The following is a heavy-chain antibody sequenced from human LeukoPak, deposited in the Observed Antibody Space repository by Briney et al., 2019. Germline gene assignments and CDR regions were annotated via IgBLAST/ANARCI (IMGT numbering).Heavy chain of an antibody. CDR3: ATYPEISMVLQY. V-gene: IGHV1-69-2*01. J-gene: IGHJ4*02. Sequence: ASVKISCKASGYTFTDFYIHWVHQAPGKGLEWMGRVDPEDGEAIYAEKFRGRVTITADTSTDTAYLELRSLKSDDTALYYCATYPEISMVLQYWGQGSLVTVSS. CDR2: VDPEDGEA. D-gene: IGHD3-10*01. CDR1: GYTFTDFY.